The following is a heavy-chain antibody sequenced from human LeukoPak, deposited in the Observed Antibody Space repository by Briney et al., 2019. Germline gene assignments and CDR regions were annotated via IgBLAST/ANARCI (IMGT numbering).Heavy chain of an antibody. CDR3: ARNAPSAVARIGCFDY. J-gene: IGHJ4*02. CDR1: GFTFSSYS. D-gene: IGHD6-19*01. V-gene: IGHV3-48*01. CDR2: ISSSSSTI. Sequence: GGSLRLSCAASGFTFSSYSMNWVRQAPGKGLEWVSYISSSSSTIYYADSVKGRFTISRDNAKNSPYLQMNSLRAEDTAVYYCARNAPSAVARIGCFDYWGQGTLVTVSS.